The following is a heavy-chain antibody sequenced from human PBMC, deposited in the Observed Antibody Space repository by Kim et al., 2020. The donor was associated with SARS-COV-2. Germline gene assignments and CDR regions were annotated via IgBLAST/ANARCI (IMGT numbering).Heavy chain of an antibody. D-gene: IGHD3-9*01. CDR2: ISGDGGST. Sequence: GGSLRLSCAASGFTFDDYAMHWVRQAPGKGLEWVSLISGDGGSTYYADSVKGRFTISRDNSKNSLYLQMNSLRTEDTALYYCAKGVTLYDILTGSDYWGQGTLVTVSP. CDR3: AKGVTLYDILTGSDY. J-gene: IGHJ4*02. CDR1: GFTFDDYA. V-gene: IGHV3-43*02.